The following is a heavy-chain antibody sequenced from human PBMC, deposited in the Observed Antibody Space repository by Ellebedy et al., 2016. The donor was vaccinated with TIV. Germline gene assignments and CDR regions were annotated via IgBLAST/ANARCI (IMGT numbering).Heavy chain of an antibody. J-gene: IGHJ6*02. D-gene: IGHD2/OR15-2a*01. CDR2: IYSSGTT. CDR3: ASLKGESVYYGLDV. Sequence: SETLSLXXTVSGDSISSYYWSWIRQPPGKGLEWVGYIYSSGTTVYSPSLMSRVTISIDTSKNQFSLRLNSVTAADAAVYYCASLKGESVYYGLDVWGQGTTVTVSS. V-gene: IGHV4-59*01. CDR1: GDSISSYY.